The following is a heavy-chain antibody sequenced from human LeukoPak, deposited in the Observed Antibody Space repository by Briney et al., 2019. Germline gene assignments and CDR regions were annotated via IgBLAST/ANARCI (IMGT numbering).Heavy chain of an antibody. CDR2: INHSGST. Sequence: PSETLSLTCAVYGGSFSGYYWSWIRQPPGKGLEWIGEINHSGSTNYNPSLKSRVTISVDTSKNQFSLKLSSVTAADTAVYYCARARRMTAAAGRYYFDYWGQGTLVTVSS. J-gene: IGHJ4*02. CDR1: GGSFSGYY. CDR3: ARARRMTAAAGRYYFDY. D-gene: IGHD6-13*01. V-gene: IGHV4-34*01.